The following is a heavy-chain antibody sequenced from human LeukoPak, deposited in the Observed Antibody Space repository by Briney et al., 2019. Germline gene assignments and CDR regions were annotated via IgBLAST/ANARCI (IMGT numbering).Heavy chain of an antibody. Sequence: GGSLRLSCAASGFTFNSFGMHWVRQAPGKGLEWVSTINGSGGRTHYADSVKGRFTISRDNSKNTLYLQMNSLRAEDTAVYYCAKDEIGYSDYDYTLFDYWGQGTLVTVSS. CDR1: GFTFNSFG. J-gene: IGHJ4*02. CDR2: INGSGGRT. CDR3: AKDEIGYSDYDYTLFDY. D-gene: IGHD5-12*01. V-gene: IGHV3-23*01.